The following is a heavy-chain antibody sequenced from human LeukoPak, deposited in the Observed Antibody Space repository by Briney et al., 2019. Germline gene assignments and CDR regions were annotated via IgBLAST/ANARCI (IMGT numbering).Heavy chain of an antibody. J-gene: IGHJ4*02. Sequence: GTLSLSCAASGFTFSGYNRNWIRQAPGKGLEWVSSISSSSSYIYYADSVKGRFTISRDNAKNSLYLQMNSLRAEDTAVYYCARDPSIAAHYWGQGTLVTVSS. V-gene: IGHV3-21*01. CDR2: ISSSSSYI. CDR3: ARDPSIAAHY. CDR1: GFTFSGYN. D-gene: IGHD6-6*01.